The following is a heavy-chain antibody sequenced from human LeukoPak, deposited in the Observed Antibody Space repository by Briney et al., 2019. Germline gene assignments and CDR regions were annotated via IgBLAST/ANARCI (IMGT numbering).Heavy chain of an antibody. CDR2: IWYDGSNK. D-gene: IGHD2-15*01. Sequence: GGSLRLSCTASGFTFSNAWMSWVRQAPGKGLEWVAVIWYDGSNKYYADSVKGRFTISRDNSKNTLYLQMNSLRAKDTAVYYCARDLLTVVAATRGFDYWGQGTLVTVSS. CDR1: GFTFSNAW. J-gene: IGHJ4*02. V-gene: IGHV3-33*08. CDR3: ARDLLTVVAATRGFDY.